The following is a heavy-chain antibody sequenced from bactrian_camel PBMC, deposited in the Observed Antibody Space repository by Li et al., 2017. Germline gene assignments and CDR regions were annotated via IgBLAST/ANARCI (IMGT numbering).Heavy chain of an antibody. CDR1: GFTFGDVR. D-gene: IGHD4*01. CDR3: AKDLFTDYAR. CDR2: IYSDGRHT. V-gene: IGHV3S6*01. J-gene: IGHJ4*01. Sequence: HVQLVESGGGLVQPGESVRLSCTASGFTFGDVRMHWVRQAPGKGLEWVSSIYSDGRHTYYLDSVKGRFTISRDSAKNTVYLQMNSLKSEDTALYYCAKDLFTDYARWGQGTQVTVS.